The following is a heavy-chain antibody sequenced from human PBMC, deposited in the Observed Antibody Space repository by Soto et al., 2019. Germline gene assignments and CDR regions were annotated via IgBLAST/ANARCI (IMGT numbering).Heavy chain of an antibody. CDR1: GYTFTSYG. J-gene: IGHJ4*02. V-gene: IGHV1-18*04. D-gene: IGHD3-22*01. Sequence: ASVKVSCKASGYTFTSYGISWVRQAPGQGLEWMGWISAYNGNTNYAQKLQGRVTMTTDTSTSTAYMELRSLRSDDTAVYYCAREESRVYCYDSSFVIGYWGQGTLVTVSS. CDR3: AREESRVYCYDSSFVIGY. CDR2: ISAYNGNT.